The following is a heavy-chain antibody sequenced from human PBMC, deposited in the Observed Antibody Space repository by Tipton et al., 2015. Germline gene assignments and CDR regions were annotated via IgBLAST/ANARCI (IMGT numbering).Heavy chain of an antibody. Sequence: SLRLSCAASGFTFSSYAMSWVRQAPGKGLEWVSGISASGGSIYYADSVKGRFTISRDNPKNTLYLQMNSLRAEDTAVYYCAKSGYDLLTGYYPYWGQGTLVTVSS. J-gene: IGHJ4*02. CDR1: GFTFSSYA. V-gene: IGHV3-23*01. CDR3: AKSGYDLLTGYYPY. D-gene: IGHD3-9*01. CDR2: ISASGGSI.